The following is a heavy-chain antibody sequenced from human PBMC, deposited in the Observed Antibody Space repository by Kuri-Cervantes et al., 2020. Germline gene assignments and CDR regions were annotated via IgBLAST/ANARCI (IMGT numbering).Heavy chain of an antibody. CDR2: ISYDGSNK. J-gene: IGHJ5*02. Sequence: GESLKISCAASGFTFSSYWMSWVRQAPGKGLEWVAVISYDGSNKYYADSVKGRFTISRDNSKNTLYLQMNSLRAEDTAVYYCARDLLRYLVGNWFDPWGQGTLVTVSS. V-gene: IGHV3-30-3*01. D-gene: IGHD3-9*01. CDR1: GFTFSSYW. CDR3: ARDLLRYLVGNWFDP.